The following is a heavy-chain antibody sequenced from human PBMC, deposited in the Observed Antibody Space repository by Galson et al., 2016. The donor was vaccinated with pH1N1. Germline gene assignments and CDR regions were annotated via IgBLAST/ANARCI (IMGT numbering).Heavy chain of an antibody. CDR1: GFTFDSHE. J-gene: IGHJ4*02. CDR2: ISSGGNTM. Sequence: SLRLSCAVSGFTFDSHEMNWVRQAPGKGLEWVAFISSGGNTMFYADSVKGRFIISRDNAKNSLYLQMNSLRVEDTAVYYCARAYYDPLTRFSGAFDYWGQGTLVTVSS. D-gene: IGHD3-9*01. V-gene: IGHV3-48*03. CDR3: ARAYYDPLTRFSGAFDY.